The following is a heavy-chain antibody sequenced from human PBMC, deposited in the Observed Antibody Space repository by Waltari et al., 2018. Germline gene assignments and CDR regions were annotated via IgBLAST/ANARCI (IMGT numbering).Heavy chain of an antibody. J-gene: IGHJ4*02. V-gene: IGHV5-51*03. CDR2: NYPGDSDT. D-gene: IGHD6-13*01. CDR3: ARSRGGIAAAGSGPFDY. CDR1: GYSFTSYW. Sequence: EVQLVQSGAEVKKPGESLKISCKGSGYSFTSYWIGWVRQMPGKGLEWMGINYPGDSDTRYTPSFQGQVTSSADKSISTAYLQWSSRKASDTAMYYCARSRGGIAAAGSGPFDYWGQGTLVTVSS.